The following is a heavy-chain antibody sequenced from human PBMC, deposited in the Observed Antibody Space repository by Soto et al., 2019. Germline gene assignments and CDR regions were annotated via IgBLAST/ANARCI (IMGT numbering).Heavy chain of an antibody. CDR1: GGSVSSGSYY. J-gene: IGHJ4*02. Sequence: PSESLYLTCTVSGGSVSSGSYYGSWIRQPPGKGLEWIGYIYYSGSTNYNPSLKSRVTISVDTSKNQFSLKLSSVTAADTAVYYCARDTTMVSLAYWGQGTLVTGSS. D-gene: IGHD5-18*01. CDR3: ARDTTMVSLAY. V-gene: IGHV4-61*01. CDR2: IYYSGST.